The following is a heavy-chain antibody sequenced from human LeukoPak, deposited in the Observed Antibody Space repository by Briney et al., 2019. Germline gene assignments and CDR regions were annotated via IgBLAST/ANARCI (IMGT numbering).Heavy chain of an antibody. CDR3: AREHGYCSGGSCYEKNFDY. D-gene: IGHD2-15*01. J-gene: IGHJ4*02. CDR1: GGTFSSYA. V-gene: IGHV1-69*04. CDR2: IIPILGIA. Sequence: SVKVSCKASGGTFSSYAISWVRQAPGQGLEWMGRIIPILGIANYAQKFQGRVTITADKSTSTAYMELSSLRSEDTAVYYCAREHGYCSGGSCYEKNFDYWGQGTLVTVSS.